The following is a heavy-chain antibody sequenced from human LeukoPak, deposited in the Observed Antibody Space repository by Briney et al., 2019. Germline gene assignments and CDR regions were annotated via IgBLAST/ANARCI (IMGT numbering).Heavy chain of an antibody. Sequence: PGGSLRLSCAASGFTVSSNYMSWVRQAPGKGLELEWVASIKQDGGEKDYVDSVKGRFTISRDNAKNSLYLQMNSLRAEDTAVYYCARSWSRGGAFDIWGQGTMVTVSS. CDR3: ARSWSRGGAFDI. CDR1: GFTVSSNY. D-gene: IGHD3-3*01. V-gene: IGHV3-7*01. J-gene: IGHJ3*02. CDR2: IKQDGGEK.